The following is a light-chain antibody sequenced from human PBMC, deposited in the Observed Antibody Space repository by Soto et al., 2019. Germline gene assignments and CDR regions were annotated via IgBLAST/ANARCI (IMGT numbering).Light chain of an antibody. CDR2: GSS. CDR1: QSVSSSY. V-gene: IGKV3-20*01. Sequence: EIVLTQSPGTLSLSPGERATLSCRASQSVSSSYLAWYQKKPGQAPRLLIYGSSSRATGIPDRLSGSGSGTDFTLTISRLEPEDFAVYYCQQYGSSLYTFGQGTKLEIK. J-gene: IGKJ2*01. CDR3: QQYGSSLYT.